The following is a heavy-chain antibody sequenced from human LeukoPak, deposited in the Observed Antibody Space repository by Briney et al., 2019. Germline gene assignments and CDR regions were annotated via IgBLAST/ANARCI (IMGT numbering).Heavy chain of an antibody. V-gene: IGHV3-66*01. D-gene: IGHD3-22*01. CDR1: GFTVSSNY. CDR2: IYSGGST. Sequence: GGSLRLSCAASGFTVSSNYMSWVRQAPGKGLEWVSVIYSGGSTYYADSVKGRFTISRYNSKNTLYLQMNSLRAEDMAVYYCTRRYNYDSSGYYYVRDAFDIWGQGTMVTVSS. J-gene: IGHJ3*02. CDR3: TRRYNYDSSGYYYVRDAFDI.